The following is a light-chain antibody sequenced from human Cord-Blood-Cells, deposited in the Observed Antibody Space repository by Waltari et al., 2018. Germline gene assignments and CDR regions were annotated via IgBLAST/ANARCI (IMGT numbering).Light chain of an antibody. CDR1: SSAVGGYNY. V-gene: IGLV2-14*03. CDR3: SSYTSSSTLV. CDR2: YVS. J-gene: IGLJ1*01. Sequence: QCALTQPASVSGSPGQWITVSCPGPSSAVGGYNYVPWYQHHPGKAPKHTIYYVSNRPSGVSNRFSGSKSGNTVPLTISGLQSEDEADYYCSSYTSSSTLVFGTETKVTVL.